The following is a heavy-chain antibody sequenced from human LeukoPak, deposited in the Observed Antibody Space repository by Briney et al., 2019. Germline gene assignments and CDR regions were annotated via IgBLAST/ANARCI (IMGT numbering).Heavy chain of an antibody. V-gene: IGHV4-59*08. CDR2: IYYSGST. D-gene: IGHD4/OR15-4a*01. Sequence: SETLSLTCTVSGGSISSYYWSWIRQPPGKGLEWIGYIYYSGSTNYNPSLKSRVTISVDTSKNQFPLKLSSVTAADTAVYYCARSVPRGAVKPYFDYWGQGTLVTVSS. J-gene: IGHJ4*02. CDR1: GGSISSYY. CDR3: ARSVPRGAVKPYFDY.